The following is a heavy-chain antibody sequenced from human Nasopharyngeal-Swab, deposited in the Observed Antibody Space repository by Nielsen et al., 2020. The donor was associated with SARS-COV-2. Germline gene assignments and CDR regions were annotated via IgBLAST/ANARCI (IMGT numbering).Heavy chain of an antibody. D-gene: IGHD3-22*01. CDR3: AISSGYYMALYYYYGMDV. V-gene: IGHV1-3*01. J-gene: IGHJ6*02. CDR1: GYTFTSYA. CDR2: IKAGNGNT. Sequence: ASVKVSCKASGYTFTSYAMHWVRQAPGQRLEWMGWIKAGNGNTKYSQKFQGRVTITRDTSASTAYMELSSLRSEDTAVYYCAISSGYYMALYYYYGMDVWGQGTTVTVSS.